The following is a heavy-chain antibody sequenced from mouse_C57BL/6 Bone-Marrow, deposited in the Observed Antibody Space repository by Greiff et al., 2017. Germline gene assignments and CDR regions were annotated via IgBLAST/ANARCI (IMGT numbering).Heavy chain of an antibody. J-gene: IGHJ3*01. CDR1: GFTFSDAW. CDR2: IRNKANNHAT. CDR3: TRGAYYSNYSWFAY. Sequence: EVQLVESGGGLVQPGGSMKLSCAASGFTFSDAWMDWVRQSPEKGLEWVAEIRNKANNHATYYAESVKGRFTISRDDSKSSVYLQMNSLRAEDTGIYYCTRGAYYSNYSWFAYWGQGTLVTVSA. V-gene: IGHV6-6*01. D-gene: IGHD2-5*01.